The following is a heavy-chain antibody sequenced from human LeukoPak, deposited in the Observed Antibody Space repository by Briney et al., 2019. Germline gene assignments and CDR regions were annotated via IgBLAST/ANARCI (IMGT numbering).Heavy chain of an antibody. CDR1: GFTFSNSA. CDR3: ARAGY. J-gene: IGHJ4*02. Sequence: GGSLRLSCAASGFTFSNSAMSWVRQAPGKGLEWVSVIYSGGSTYYADSVKGRFTISRDNSKNTLYLQMNSLRAEDTAVYYCARAGYWGQGTLVTVSS. CDR2: IYSGGST. V-gene: IGHV3-66*01.